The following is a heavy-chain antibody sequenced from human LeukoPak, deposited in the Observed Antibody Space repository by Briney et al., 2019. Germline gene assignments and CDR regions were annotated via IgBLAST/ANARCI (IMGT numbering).Heavy chain of an antibody. J-gene: IGHJ4*02. CDR1: GYTFTNYG. CDR2: MNPNSGNT. CDR3: ARALSYYYDSSGPEGFDY. V-gene: IGHV1-8*02. D-gene: IGHD3-22*01. Sequence: GASVKVSCKASGYTFTNYGINWVRQATGQGLEWMGWMNPNSGNTGYAQKFQGRVTMTRNTSISTAYMELSSLRSEDTAVYYCARALSYYYDSSGPEGFDYWGQGTLVTVSS.